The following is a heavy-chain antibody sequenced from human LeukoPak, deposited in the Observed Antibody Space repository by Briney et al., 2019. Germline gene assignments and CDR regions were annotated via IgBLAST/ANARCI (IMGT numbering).Heavy chain of an antibody. V-gene: IGHV1-46*01. CDR2: INPSGGST. D-gene: IGHD4-23*01. CDR3: ARDNSVEDTAWWFDP. J-gene: IGHJ5*02. CDR1: GYTFTSYG. Sequence: ASVKVFCKASGYTFTSYGISWVRQAPGQGLEWMGVINPSGGSTSYAQKFQGRVTMTRDMSTSPVYMKLSSVRSEDTAVYYCARDNSVEDTAWWFDPWGQGTLVTVSS.